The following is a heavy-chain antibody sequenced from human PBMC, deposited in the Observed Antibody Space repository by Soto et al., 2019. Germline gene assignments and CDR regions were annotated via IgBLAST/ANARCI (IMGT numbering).Heavy chain of an antibody. CDR2: ISYDGSNK. CDR3: ARSYYYDSSGYSDYYYYYGMDV. D-gene: IGHD3-22*01. V-gene: IGHV3-30-3*01. CDR1: GFTFSSYA. Sequence: PGGSLRLSCAASGFTFSSYAMHWVRQAPGKGLEWMAVISYDGSNKYYADSVKGRFTISRDNSKNTLYLQMNSLRAEDTAVYYCARSYYYDSSGYSDYYYYYGMDVWGQGTTVTVSS. J-gene: IGHJ6*02.